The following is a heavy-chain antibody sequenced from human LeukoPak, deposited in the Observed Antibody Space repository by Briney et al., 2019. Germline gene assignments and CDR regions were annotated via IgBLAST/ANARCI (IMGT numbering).Heavy chain of an antibody. V-gene: IGHV2-5*02. CDR1: GFSLSTSGVG. Sequence: SSPTLLKPTHTLTLTCTFSGFSLSTSGVGVGWIRQPPGKALEWLALIYCDDDKIYSPSLKSRLTITKDTSKNQVVLTMTNMDPVDTATYYCAHRQAISTMVRGVIIAGFDYWGQGTLVTVSS. CDR2: IYCDDDK. J-gene: IGHJ4*02. CDR3: AHRQAISTMVRGVIIAGFDY. D-gene: IGHD3-10*01.